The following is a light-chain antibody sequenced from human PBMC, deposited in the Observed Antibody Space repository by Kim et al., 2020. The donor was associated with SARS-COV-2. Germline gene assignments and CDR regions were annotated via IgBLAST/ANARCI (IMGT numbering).Light chain of an antibody. CDR1: NIGRRN. J-gene: IGLJ3*02. CDR2: YDS. V-gene: IGLV3-21*04. CDR3: QVWDTSSDHLV. Sequence: SYELTQPPSVSVAPGKTARITCGGNNIGRRNVHWYQQKPGQAPVLVIYYDSDRPSGIPERFSGSNSGNTATLTISRVEAGDEADYYCQVWDTSSDHLVLGGGTQLTVL.